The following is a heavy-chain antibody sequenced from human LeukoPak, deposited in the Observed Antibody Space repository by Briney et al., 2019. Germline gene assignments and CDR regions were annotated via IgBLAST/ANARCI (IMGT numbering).Heavy chain of an antibody. V-gene: IGHV3-48*01. J-gene: IGHJ4*02. CDR2: ISSSSSTI. CDR3: ARDNSYYYGSGFDY. Sequence: GGSLRLSCAAPGFTFSSYSMNWVRQAPGKGLEWVSYISSSSSTIYYADSVKGRFTISRDNAKNSLYLQMNSLRAEDTAVYYCARDNSYYYGSGFDYWGQGTLVTVSS. CDR1: GFTFSSYS. D-gene: IGHD3-10*01.